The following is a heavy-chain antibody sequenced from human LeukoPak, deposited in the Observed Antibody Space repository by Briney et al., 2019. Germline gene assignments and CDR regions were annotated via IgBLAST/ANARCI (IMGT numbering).Heavy chain of an antibody. V-gene: IGHV1-24*01. Sequence: ASVKVSCKVSGNTPTKFSMHWVRQAPGKGLEWMEGFDLDEGKRIYAQKLKGRVIMTEDTSTDTAYMEIKSLTFEDTAVYYCAKGPSGSDYDWYFDLWGRGTLITVSS. CDR3: AKGPSGSDYDWYFDL. J-gene: IGHJ2*01. CDR1: GNTPTKFS. CDR2: FDLDEGKR. D-gene: IGHD4-17*01.